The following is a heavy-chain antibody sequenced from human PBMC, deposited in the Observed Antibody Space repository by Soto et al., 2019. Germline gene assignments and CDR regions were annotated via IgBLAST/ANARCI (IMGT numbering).Heavy chain of an antibody. CDR3: ARGGGYCTPTSCAIDS. J-gene: IGHJ4*02. D-gene: IGHD2-8*01. V-gene: IGHV3-23*01. CDR2: LRLTGDRT. Sequence: EVQLLESGGGLVQPGGSLRLSCVASRFDFSSYEMSWVRQAAGKGLEWVSRLRLTGDRTNYAGSVKGRFTVSRGNFKDALYLEMDSLRPDDTAIYYCARGGGYCTPTSCAIDSWGRGAPGTVSA. CDR1: RFDFSSYE.